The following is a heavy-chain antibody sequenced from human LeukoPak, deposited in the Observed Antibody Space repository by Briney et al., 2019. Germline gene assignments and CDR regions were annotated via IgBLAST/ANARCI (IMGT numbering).Heavy chain of an antibody. V-gene: IGHV1-18*01. CDR1: GYTFTSYG. D-gene: IGHD4-17*01. Sequence: ASVKVSCKASGYTFTSYGISWVRQAPGQGLEWMGWISAYNGNTNYAQKLQGRVTMTTDTSTSTAYMELRSLRSDDTAVYYCASLDYGDSKLDYWGQGTLVPVSS. CDR2: ISAYNGNT. CDR3: ASLDYGDSKLDY. J-gene: IGHJ4*02.